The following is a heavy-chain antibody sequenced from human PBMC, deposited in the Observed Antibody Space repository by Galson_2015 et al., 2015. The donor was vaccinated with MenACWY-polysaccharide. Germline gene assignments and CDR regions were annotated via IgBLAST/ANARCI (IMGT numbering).Heavy chain of an antibody. CDR3: ARGLGSSSSKRGLDY. Sequence: SLRLSCAASGFTVSSNYMNWVRQAPGKEPEWVSVIYSSDTTYYADSVKGRFTISRDNSQNTLYLEMNSLRVEDTAVYYCARGLGSSSSKRGLDYWGQGTLVTVSS. D-gene: IGHD6-6*01. CDR2: IYSSDTT. CDR1: GFTVSSNY. V-gene: IGHV3-53*01. J-gene: IGHJ4*02.